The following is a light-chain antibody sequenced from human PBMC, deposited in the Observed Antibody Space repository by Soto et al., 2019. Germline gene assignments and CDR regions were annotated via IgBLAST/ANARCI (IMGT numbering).Light chain of an antibody. Sequence: DIQMTQSPSFLSASVGDRVTITCRASQSIGKHLNWYQQKPGKAPKFLIYGASTLQSGVPSRFTDSGSGTDFTLTVSSLQAEDFATYYCQQSYTSPTTFGQGTRLEIK. CDR1: QSIGKH. CDR2: GAS. J-gene: IGKJ5*01. CDR3: QQSYTSPTT. V-gene: IGKV1-39*01.